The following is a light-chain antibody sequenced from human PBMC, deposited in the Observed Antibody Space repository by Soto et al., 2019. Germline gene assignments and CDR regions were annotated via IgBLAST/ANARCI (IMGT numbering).Light chain of an antibody. V-gene: IGLV2-14*01. CDR1: SSAVGGYNY. Sequence: QSALTQPASVSGSPGQSITISCTGTSSAVGGYNYVSWYQQHPGKAPKLMIYDVSNRPSGVSNRFSGSKSGNTASLTISGLQAEDEADYYCSSYTSSSTLVLFGGGTKLTVL. CDR2: DVS. J-gene: IGLJ2*01. CDR3: SSYTSSSTLVL.